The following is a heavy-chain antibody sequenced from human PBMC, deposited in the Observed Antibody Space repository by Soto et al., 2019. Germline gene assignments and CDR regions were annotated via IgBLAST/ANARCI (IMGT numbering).Heavy chain of an antibody. D-gene: IGHD3-22*01. CDR1: GFTFSSYA. CDR2: ISGSGGST. V-gene: IGHV3-23*01. CDR3: AKDPLVTMIVVVTSYYFDY. Sequence: ETLSLTCAASGFTFSSYAMSWVRQAPGKGLEWVSAISGSGGSTYYADSVKGRFTISRDNSKNTLYLQMNSLRAEDTAVYYCAKDPLVTMIVVVTSYYFDYWGQGTLVTVSS. J-gene: IGHJ4*02.